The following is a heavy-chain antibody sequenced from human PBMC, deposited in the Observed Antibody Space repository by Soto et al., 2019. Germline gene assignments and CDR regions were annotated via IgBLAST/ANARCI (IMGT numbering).Heavy chain of an antibody. CDR2: ISASGGNT. J-gene: IGHJ4*02. D-gene: IGHD1-1*01. Sequence: EVQLLESGGGLVQPGGSLRLSCAASGFTFSSYAMTWVRQAPGKGLEWVSAISASGGNTDYADSVKGRFTNFRDNSKNALYLXXXXXXXXXXXXXXXXXXXXXXXXWTPDYWGQGMLVTV. CDR3: XXXXXXXXXWTPDY. V-gene: IGHV3-23*01. CDR1: GFTFSSYA.